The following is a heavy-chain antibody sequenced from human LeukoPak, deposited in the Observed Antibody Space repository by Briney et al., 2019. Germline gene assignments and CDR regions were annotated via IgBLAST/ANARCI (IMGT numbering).Heavy chain of an antibody. Sequence: GGSLRLXCAASGFTFDDYGMSWVRQAPGKGLEWVSGINWSGGRTGYADSVKSRFTISRDNAKNSLYLQVNSLRAEDTALYYCAKRSNSGWNLDYWGQGTLVTVSS. CDR2: INWSGGRT. CDR3: AKRSNSGWNLDY. J-gene: IGHJ4*02. V-gene: IGHV3-20*04. D-gene: IGHD6-19*01. CDR1: GFTFDDYG.